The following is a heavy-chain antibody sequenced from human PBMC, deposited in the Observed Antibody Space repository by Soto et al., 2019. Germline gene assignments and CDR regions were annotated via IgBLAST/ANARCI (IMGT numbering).Heavy chain of an antibody. V-gene: IGHV3-53*01. J-gene: IGHJ4*02. D-gene: IGHD2-2*01. CDR3: SKNNVAPAFVGFEY. CDR1: GFNFDNSY. CDR2: LYSGGQT. Sequence: GGSLRLSCAVSGFNFDNSYMSWVRQAPGKGLEWVSILYSGGQTYYTESVRGRSTISRDISKNTLDLQMNRLTADDTAMYYCSKNNVAPAFVGFEYWGQGTLVTVSS.